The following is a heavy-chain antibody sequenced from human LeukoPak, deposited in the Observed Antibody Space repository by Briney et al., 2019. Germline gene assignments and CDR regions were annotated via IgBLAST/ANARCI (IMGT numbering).Heavy chain of an antibody. CDR2: IYPGDSDT. D-gene: IGHD2-15*01. Sequence: KDGESLKISCKGSGYSFTNYWIGWVRQMPGRGLEWMGLIYPGDSDTRYSSSFQGQVTISADKSISTAYLQWSSLKASDTAMYYCARGYCSGGSCSPIDYWGQGTLVTVPS. J-gene: IGHJ4*02. CDR1: GYSFTNYW. CDR3: ARGYCSGGSCSPIDY. V-gene: IGHV5-51*01.